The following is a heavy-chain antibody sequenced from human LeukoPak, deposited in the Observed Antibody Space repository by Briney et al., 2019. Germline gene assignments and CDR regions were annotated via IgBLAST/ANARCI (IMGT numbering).Heavy chain of an antibody. CDR1: GGSISSYY. CDR2: ISSSGSA. J-gene: IGHJ6*03. CDR3: ATEPTRTPYYYMDV. D-gene: IGHD1-1*01. Sequence: SETLSLTCTVSGGSISSYYWNWIRQPAGKGLEWIGRISSSGSANYNPSLKSRVTLSVDTFRNQLSLILNSVTAADTAVFYCATEPTRTPYYYMDVWGKGTTVIVSS. V-gene: IGHV4-4*07.